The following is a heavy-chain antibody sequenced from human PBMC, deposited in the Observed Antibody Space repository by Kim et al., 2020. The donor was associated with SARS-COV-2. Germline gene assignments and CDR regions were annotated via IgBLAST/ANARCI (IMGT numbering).Heavy chain of an antibody. D-gene: IGHD2-21*01. Sequence: YQGRVTMTRNTSISTAYMELSSLRSEDTAVYYCARTKHPRIGPQLGWFDPWGQGTLVTVSS. V-gene: IGHV1-8*01. J-gene: IGHJ5*02. CDR3: ARTKHPRIGPQLGWFDP.